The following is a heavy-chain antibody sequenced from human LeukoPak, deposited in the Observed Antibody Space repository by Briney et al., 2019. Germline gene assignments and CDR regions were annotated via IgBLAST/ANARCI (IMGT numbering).Heavy chain of an antibody. V-gene: IGHV4-39*07. CDR2: IYYSGST. Sequence: SETLSLTCTVSGGSISSSSYYWGWIRQPPGKGLEWIGSIYYSGSTYYNPSLKSRVTISVDTSKNQFSLKLSSVTAADTAVYYCASEVSSMDHDALDIWGQGTMVTVSS. D-gene: IGHD2/OR15-2a*01. J-gene: IGHJ3*02. CDR1: GGSISSSSYY. CDR3: ASEVSSMDHDALDI.